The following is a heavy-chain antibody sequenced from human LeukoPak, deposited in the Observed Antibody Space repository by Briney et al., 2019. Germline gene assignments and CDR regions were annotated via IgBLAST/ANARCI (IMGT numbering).Heavy chain of an antibody. CDR1: GFTFSSYG. CDR3: AKDRYYGSGSYFYFDY. Sequence: PGGSLRLSCAASGFTFSSYGMSWVRQAPGKGLEWVSAISGSGGSTYYADSVKGRFTISRDNSKNTLYLQMNSLRAEDTAVYYCAKDRYYGSGSYFYFDYWGQGTLVTVSS. D-gene: IGHD3-10*01. J-gene: IGHJ4*02. CDR2: ISGSGGST. V-gene: IGHV3-23*01.